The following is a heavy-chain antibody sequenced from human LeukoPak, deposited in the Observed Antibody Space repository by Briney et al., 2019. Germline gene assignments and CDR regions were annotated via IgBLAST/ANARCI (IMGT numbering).Heavy chain of an antibody. V-gene: IGHV3-7*01. Sequence: GGSLRLSCAASGFTVSSNYMSWVRQAPGEGLEWVANINQDGSEKYYVDSVKGRFTISRDNAKNSLYLQVNTLRAEDTAVYYCVGDPGDYWGQGTLVTVSS. CDR3: VGDPGDY. CDR1: GFTVSSNY. CDR2: INQDGSEK. J-gene: IGHJ4*02.